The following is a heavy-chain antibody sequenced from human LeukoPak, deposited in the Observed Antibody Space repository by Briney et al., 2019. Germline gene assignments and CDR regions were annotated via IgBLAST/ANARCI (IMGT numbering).Heavy chain of an antibody. V-gene: IGHV3-23*01. CDR3: AKDYDSRGYYFHH. Sequence: GGSLRLSCEASGFIFSSYAMSWVRQAPGKGLEGVSAISGSGGSTDYADSVKGRFTISRDTSRNTLNLQMNSLRAEDTAIYYCAKDYDSRGYYFHHWGQGTLVTVSS. CDR2: ISGSGGST. CDR1: GFIFSSYA. D-gene: IGHD3-22*01. J-gene: IGHJ1*01.